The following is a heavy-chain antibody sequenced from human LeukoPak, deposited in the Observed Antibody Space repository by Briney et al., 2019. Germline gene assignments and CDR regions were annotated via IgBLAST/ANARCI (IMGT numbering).Heavy chain of an antibody. V-gene: IGHV3-66*01. CDR3: ARAHYYDSSGYSPDYYYGMDV. J-gene: IGHJ6*02. CDR2: IYSGGST. D-gene: IGHD3-22*01. CDR1: GFTVSSNY. Sequence: GGSLRLSCAASGFTVSSNYMSWVRQAPGKGLEWVSVIYSGGSTYYADSVKGRFTISRDNSKNTLYLQMNSLRAEHTAVYYCARAHYYDSSGYSPDYYYGMDVWGQGTTVTVSS.